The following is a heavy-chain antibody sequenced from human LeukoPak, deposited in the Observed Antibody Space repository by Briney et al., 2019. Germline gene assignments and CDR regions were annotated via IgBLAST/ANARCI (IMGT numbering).Heavy chain of an antibody. CDR1: GFTFSDYY. CDR3: ASIPHLVPDAFDI. Sequence: GGSLRLSCAASGFTFSDYYMSWIRQAPGKGLEWVSYISSSGSTIYYADSVKGRFTISRDNAKNSLYLQMNSLRAEDTAVYYCASIPHLVPDAFDIWGQGTMVTVSS. D-gene: IGHD2-21*01. V-gene: IGHV3-11*01. J-gene: IGHJ3*02. CDR2: ISSSGSTI.